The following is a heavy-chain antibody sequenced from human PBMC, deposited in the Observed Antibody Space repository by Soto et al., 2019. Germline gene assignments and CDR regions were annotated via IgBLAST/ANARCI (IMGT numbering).Heavy chain of an antibody. V-gene: IGHV4-59*01. Sequence: SETLSLTCTVSGGSIISYYWSWIRQPPGKGLEWIGYIYYTGTTNYNPSLKSRDTISVDTSKNQFSLKLSSVTAAYTAVYYCARVSSSGRITRFDFWGQGTLVTVSS. CDR1: GGSIISYY. CDR3: ARVSSSGRITRFDF. D-gene: IGHD6-19*01. J-gene: IGHJ4*02. CDR2: IYYTGTT.